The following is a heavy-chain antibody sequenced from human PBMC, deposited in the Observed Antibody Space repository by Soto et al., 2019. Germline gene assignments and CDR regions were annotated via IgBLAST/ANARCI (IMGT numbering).Heavy chain of an antibody. V-gene: IGHV3-15*01. CDR1: GFTFSYAW. J-gene: IGHJ4*02. D-gene: IGHD2-15*01. Sequence: SGGSLRLSCAASGFTFSYAWMSWVRQAPGKXLEWVGRIKSKTDGETTDYAAPVKGRFTISRDDSKNTLYLQMNSLKTEDTAVYYCTTEGPGYCSGGSCQAFDYWGPGTLVTVSS. CDR3: TTEGPGYCSGGSCQAFDY. CDR2: IKSKTDGETT.